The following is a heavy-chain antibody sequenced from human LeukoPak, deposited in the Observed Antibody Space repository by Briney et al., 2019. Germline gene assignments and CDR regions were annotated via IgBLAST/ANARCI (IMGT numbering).Heavy chain of an antibody. CDR3: ARLLVAARPSQAFDI. J-gene: IGHJ3*02. V-gene: IGHV5-51*01. CDR1: GYSFTSYW. D-gene: IGHD6-6*01. CDR2: IYPGDSDT. Sequence: KGGESLKISCKGSGYSFTSYWIGWVRQTPGKGLEWMGTIYPGDSDTRYSPSFQGQVTISADKSISTAYLQWSSLKASDTAMYYCARLLVAARPSQAFDIWGQGTMVTVSS.